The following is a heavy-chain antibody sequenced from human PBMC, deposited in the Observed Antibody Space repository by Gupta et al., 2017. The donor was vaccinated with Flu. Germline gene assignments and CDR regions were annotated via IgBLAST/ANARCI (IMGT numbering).Heavy chain of an antibody. CDR3: ARSYYDSSGYYLDY. V-gene: IGHV1-69*02. Sequence: QVQLVQSGAEVKKPGSSVKVSCKASGGTFSSYTISWVRQAPGQGLEWMGRIIPILGIANYAQKVQGRVTITADKSTSTAYMELSSLRSEDTAVYYCARSYYDSSGYYLDYWGQGTLVTVSS. CDR2: IIPILGIA. J-gene: IGHJ4*02. D-gene: IGHD3-22*01. CDR1: GGTFSSYT.